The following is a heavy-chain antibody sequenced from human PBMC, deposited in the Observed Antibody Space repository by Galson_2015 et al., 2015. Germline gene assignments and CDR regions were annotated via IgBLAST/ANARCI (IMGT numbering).Heavy chain of an antibody. Sequence: SLRLSCAASGFTFSSYEMNWVRQAPGKGLEWVSYISSSGSTIYYADYVKGRFTISRDNAKNSLYLQMNSLRAEDTAVYYCARDRYDYGDDVFYYWGQGTLVTVSS. D-gene: IGHD4-17*01. J-gene: IGHJ4*02. CDR2: ISSSGSTI. CDR3: ARDRYDYGDDVFYY. CDR1: GFTFSSYE. V-gene: IGHV3-48*03.